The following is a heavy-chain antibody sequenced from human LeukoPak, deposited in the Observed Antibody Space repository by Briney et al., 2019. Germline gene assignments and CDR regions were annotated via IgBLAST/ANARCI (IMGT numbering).Heavy chain of an antibody. CDR3: AREDIVVVPAATNYYYYYGMDV. CDR1: GGTFSSYA. J-gene: IGHJ6*02. D-gene: IGHD2-2*01. V-gene: IGHV1-69*13. Sequence: SVKVSCKASGGTFSSYAISWVRQAPGQGLEWMGGIIPIFGTANCAQKFQGRVTITADESTSTAYMELSSLRSEDTAVYYCAREDIVVVPAATNYYYYYGMDVWGQGTTVTVSS. CDR2: IIPIFGTA.